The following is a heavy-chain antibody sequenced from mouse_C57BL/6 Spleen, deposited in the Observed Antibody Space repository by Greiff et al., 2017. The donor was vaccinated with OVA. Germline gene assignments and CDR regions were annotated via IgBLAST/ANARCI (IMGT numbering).Heavy chain of an antibody. D-gene: IGHD1-1*02. V-gene: IGHV6-3*01. CDR2: IRLKSDNYAT. CDR3: TGWSLQSIDY. CDR1: GFTFSNYW. J-gene: IGHJ4*01. Sequence: EVQRVESGGGLVQPGGSMKLSCVASGFTFSNYWMNWVRQSPEMGLEWVAQIRLKSDNYATHYAESVKGRFTISRDDSRSSVYLQINSFRADDTGIYYCTGWSLQSIDYWGQGTSVPVSS.